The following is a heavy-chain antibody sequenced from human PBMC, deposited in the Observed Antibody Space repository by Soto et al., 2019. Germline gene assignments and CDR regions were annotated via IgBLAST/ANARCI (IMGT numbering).Heavy chain of an antibody. J-gene: IGHJ4*02. V-gene: IGHV3-33*01. CDR3: AREKGRGWPPDFDY. Sequence: QVQLVESGGGVVQPGRSLRLSCAASGFTFSSYGMHWVRQAPGKGLEWVAVIWYDGSNKYYADSVKGRFTISRDNSKNTLYLEMNSLRAEDTAVYYCAREKGRGWPPDFDYWGQGTLVTVSS. D-gene: IGHD6-19*01. CDR2: IWYDGSNK. CDR1: GFTFSSYG.